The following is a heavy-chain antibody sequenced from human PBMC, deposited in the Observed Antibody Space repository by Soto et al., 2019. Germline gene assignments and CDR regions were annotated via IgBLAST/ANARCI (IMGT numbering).Heavy chain of an antibody. CDR3: AKGGDFDY. V-gene: IGHV3-30*18. CDR1: GFTFSSYG. Sequence: QPGGSLRLSCVVSGFTFSSYGMQWVRQAPGKGLQWVAILTSDGSYKSYADSVKGRFTISRDNSKNTVYLQMDSLRADDTAVYYCAKGGDFDYWGQGTLVTVSS. CDR2: LTSDGSYK. J-gene: IGHJ4*01.